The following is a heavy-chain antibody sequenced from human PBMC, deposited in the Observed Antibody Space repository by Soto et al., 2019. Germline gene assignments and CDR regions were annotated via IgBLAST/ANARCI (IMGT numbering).Heavy chain of an antibody. D-gene: IGHD1-26*01. Sequence: PSETLSLTCTVSGGSISSSSYYWGWIRQPPGKGLEWIGSIYYSGSTYYNPSLKSRVTISVDTSKNQFSLKLSSVTAADTAVYYCARLHIVGADNWFDPWGQGTLVTVSS. J-gene: IGHJ5*02. V-gene: IGHV4-39*01. CDR2: IYYSGST. CDR1: GGSISSSSYY. CDR3: ARLHIVGADNWFDP.